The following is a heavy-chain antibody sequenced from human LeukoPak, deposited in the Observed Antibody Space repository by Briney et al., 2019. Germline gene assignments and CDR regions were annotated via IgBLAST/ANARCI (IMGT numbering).Heavy chain of an antibody. CDR3: ARGMRGEPYYFDY. CDR2: IYYSGST. D-gene: IGHD1-14*01. J-gene: IGHJ4*02. V-gene: IGHV4-39*07. Sequence: TSETLSLTCTVSGGSISSSSFYWGWIRQPPGKGLEWIGNIYYSGSTYYNPSLKSRVTISVDTSKNQFSLKLSSVTAADTAVYYCARGMRGEPYYFDYWGQGTLVTVSS. CDR1: GGSISSSSFY.